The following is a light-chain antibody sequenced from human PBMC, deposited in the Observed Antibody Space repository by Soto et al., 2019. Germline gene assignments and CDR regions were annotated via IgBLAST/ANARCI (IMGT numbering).Light chain of an antibody. CDR1: SSDVGGYDY. Sequence: QSALTQPRSVSGSPGQSVTISCTGTSSDVGGYDYVSWYQQHPGKAPQLMIYDVSERPSGVPDRFSGSKSGNTASLTISGLQPEDEADYYCCSYAGNSVVFGGGTKVTVL. CDR3: CSYAGNSVV. CDR2: DVS. J-gene: IGLJ2*01. V-gene: IGLV2-11*01.